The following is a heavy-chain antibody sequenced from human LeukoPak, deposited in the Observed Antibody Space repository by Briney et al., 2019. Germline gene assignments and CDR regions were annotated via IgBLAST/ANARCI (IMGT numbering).Heavy chain of an antibody. CDR1: GGSISSGDYY. J-gene: IGHJ4*02. CDR2: IYYSGST. D-gene: IGHD3-22*01. Sequence: SQTLSLTCTVSGGSISSGDYYRSWIRQPPGKGLEWIGYIYYSGSTYYNPSLKSRVTISVDTSKNQFSLKLSSVTAADTAVYYCARHRHHYYYDSSGYYYPYDYWGQGTLVTVSS. CDR3: ARHRHHYYYDSSGYYYPYDY. V-gene: IGHV4-30-4*01.